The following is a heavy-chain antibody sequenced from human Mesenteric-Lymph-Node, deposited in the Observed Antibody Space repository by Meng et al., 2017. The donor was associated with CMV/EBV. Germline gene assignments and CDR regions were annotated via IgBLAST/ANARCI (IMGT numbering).Heavy chain of an antibody. CDR3: ARGNVLRFSLYGMDV. J-gene: IGHJ6*02. D-gene: IGHD3-3*01. Sequence: ASVKVSCKASGYTFTSYGISWGRQAPGQGLEGMGWISTYNGNTNYAQKLQGRVTMTTDTSTSTTYMELRSLRSDDTAVYYCARGNVLRFSLYGMDVWGQGTMVTVSS. CDR1: GYTFTSYG. V-gene: IGHV1-18*01. CDR2: ISTYNGNT.